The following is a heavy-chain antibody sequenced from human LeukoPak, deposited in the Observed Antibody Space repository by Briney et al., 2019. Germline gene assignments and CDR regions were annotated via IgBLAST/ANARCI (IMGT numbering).Heavy chain of an antibody. CDR1: GFTFSSYS. CDR3: AREPYYYDSSGYPRGYYYMDV. Sequence: GGSLRLSCAASGFTFSSYSMNWVRQAPGKGLEWASYISSSSSTIYYADSVKGRFTISRDNAKNSLYLQMNSLRAEDTAVYYCAREPYYYDSSGYPRGYYYMDVWGEGTTVTVFS. V-gene: IGHV3-48*04. J-gene: IGHJ6*03. D-gene: IGHD3-22*01. CDR2: ISSSSSTI.